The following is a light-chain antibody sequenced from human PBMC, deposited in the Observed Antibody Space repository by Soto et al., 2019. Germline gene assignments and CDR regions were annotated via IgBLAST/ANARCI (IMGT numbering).Light chain of an antibody. Sequence: EIVLTQSPDTLSLSPGERATLSCRASQSVSSSYVAWYQQKPGQAPRLLIYGASSRATGIPDRFSGSGSGTDFTLTISRLEPEDFAVFYCQQYGSSPQAFGQGTKVDIK. CDR1: QSVSSSY. CDR2: GAS. CDR3: QQYGSSPQA. V-gene: IGKV3-20*01. J-gene: IGKJ1*01.